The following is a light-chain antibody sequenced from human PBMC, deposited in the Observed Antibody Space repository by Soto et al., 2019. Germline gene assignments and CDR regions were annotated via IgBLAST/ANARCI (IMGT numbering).Light chain of an antibody. Sequence: DIQMTQSPSTLSASVGDRVTITCRARQSISSWLAWYQQKPGKAPKLLIYKASSLESGVPSRFSGSGSGTEFTLTISSLQPDDFVTYYCQQYNSYPYTFGQGTNLEIK. CDR1: QSISSW. CDR2: KAS. CDR3: QQYNSYPYT. V-gene: IGKV1-5*03. J-gene: IGKJ2*01.